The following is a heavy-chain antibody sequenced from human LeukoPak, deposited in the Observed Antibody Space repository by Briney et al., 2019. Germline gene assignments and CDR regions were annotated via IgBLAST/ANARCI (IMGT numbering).Heavy chain of an antibody. CDR3: TRGLIQLWIHNGMDV. CDR2: IRSKAYGGTT. D-gene: IGHD5-18*01. Sequence: GRSLRLSCTSSGFTFGDHAMSWVRQAPGKGLEWVGFIRSKAYGGTTEYAASVKGRFTISRDDSRSIAYPQMNSLKTEDTVVYYCTRGLIQLWIHNGMDVWGQGTTVTVSS. V-gene: IGHV3-49*04. CDR1: GFTFGDHA. J-gene: IGHJ6*02.